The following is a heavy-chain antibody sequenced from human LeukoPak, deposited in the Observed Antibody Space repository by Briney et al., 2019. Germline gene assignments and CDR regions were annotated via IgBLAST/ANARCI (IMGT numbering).Heavy chain of an antibody. V-gene: IGHV1-18*01. J-gene: IGHJ4*02. CDR2: ISANNGNT. D-gene: IGHD3-16*01. CDR3: SRDDGPFGVVRFDH. Sequence: ASVKVSCKASGYTFTAYGISWVRQAPGQGLEWMGWISANNGNTNYAQKVQGRVTMTRDTSTSTAYMELRSLRYDDTAVYYCSRDDGPFGVVRFDHWGQGTLVTVSS. CDR1: GYTFTAYG.